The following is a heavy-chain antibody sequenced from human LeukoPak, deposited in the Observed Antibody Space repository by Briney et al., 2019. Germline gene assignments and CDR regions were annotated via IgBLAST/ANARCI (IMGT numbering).Heavy chain of an antibody. CDR2: INPSGGST. Sequence: ASVKVSCKASGYTFTSYYMHWVRQAPGQGLEWMGIINPSGGSTSYAQKFQGRVTMTRGTSTSTVYMELSSLRSEDTAVYYCARGHYYDSSGYYPDAFDIWGQGTMVTVSS. CDR3: ARGHYYDSSGYYPDAFDI. D-gene: IGHD3-22*01. CDR1: GYTFTSYY. J-gene: IGHJ3*02. V-gene: IGHV1-46*01.